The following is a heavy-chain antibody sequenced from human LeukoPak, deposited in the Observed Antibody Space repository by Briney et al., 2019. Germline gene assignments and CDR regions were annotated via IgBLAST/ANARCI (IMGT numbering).Heavy chain of an antibody. Sequence: GASLKISCKGSGYSFTSYWIGWVRQLPGKGLEWMGIIYPGYSDTRYSPSFQSQVTISADKSISTAYLQWSSLKASDTAMYYCARHMGEMATIAWGQGTLVTVSS. V-gene: IGHV5-51*01. CDR2: IYPGYSDT. CDR1: GYSFTSYW. D-gene: IGHD5-24*01. CDR3: ARHMGEMATIA. J-gene: IGHJ5*02.